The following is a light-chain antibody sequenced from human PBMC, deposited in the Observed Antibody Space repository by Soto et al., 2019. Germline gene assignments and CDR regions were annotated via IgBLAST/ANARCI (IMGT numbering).Light chain of an antibody. Sequence: EIGLTQSPGTLSLSPGERATLSCRASQSVSSSYLAWYQQKPGQAPRLLIYGAYSRATGIPDRFSGSGSGTDFTLTISRLEPEDFAVYYCQHFGSSPLFTFGPGTKVDVK. V-gene: IGKV3-20*01. CDR1: QSVSSSY. CDR3: QHFGSSPLFT. J-gene: IGKJ3*01. CDR2: GAY.